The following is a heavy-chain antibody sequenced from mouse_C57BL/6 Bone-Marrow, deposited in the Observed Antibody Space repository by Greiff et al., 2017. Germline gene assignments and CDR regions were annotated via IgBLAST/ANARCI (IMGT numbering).Heavy chain of an antibody. CDR2: INPNNGGT. CDR1: GYTFTDYN. J-gene: IGHJ4*01. V-gene: IGHV1-22*01. D-gene: IGHD1-3*01. CDR3: ARSGTKRYYAMDY. Sequence: VQLQQSGPELVKPGASVKMSCKASGYTFTDYNMHWVKQSHGKSLEWIGYINPNNGGTSYNQKFKGKATLTVNKSSSTAYMELRSLTSEDSAVYYCARSGTKRYYAMDYWGQGTSVTVSS.